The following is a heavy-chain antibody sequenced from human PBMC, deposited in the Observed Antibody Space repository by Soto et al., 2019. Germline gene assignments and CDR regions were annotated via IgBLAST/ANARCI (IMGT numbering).Heavy chain of an antibody. D-gene: IGHD2-15*01. Sequence: ASVKVSCKASGYTFTGYYMHWVRQAPGQGLEWMGWINPNSGGTNYAQKFQGWVTMTRDTSISTAYMELSSLRSDDTAVYYCATGIVVVVAAGPKFDYWGEGTLVTVSS. V-gene: IGHV1-2*04. J-gene: IGHJ4*02. CDR3: ATGIVVVVAAGPKFDY. CDR2: INPNSGGT. CDR1: GYTFTGYY.